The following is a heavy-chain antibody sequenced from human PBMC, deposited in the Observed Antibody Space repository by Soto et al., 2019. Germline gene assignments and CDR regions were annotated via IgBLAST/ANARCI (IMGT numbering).Heavy chain of an antibody. CDR3: ARALYIAVADY. Sequence: GSLRLSCAASGFTFSSYSMNWVRQAPGKGLEWVSSISSSGSTIYYADSVKGRFTISRDNAKNSLYLQMNSLRAEDTAVYYCARALYIAVADYWGQGTLVTVSS. D-gene: IGHD6-19*01. CDR2: ISSSGSTI. V-gene: IGHV3-48*04. CDR1: GFTFSSYS. J-gene: IGHJ4*02.